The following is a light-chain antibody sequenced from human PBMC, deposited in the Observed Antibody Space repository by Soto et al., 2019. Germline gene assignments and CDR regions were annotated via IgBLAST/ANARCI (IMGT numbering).Light chain of an antibody. CDR3: HQHNNWPLT. Sequence: EVVMTQSPATLSVSPGERATLSCRASQSVSSNLAWYQQKVGQAPRLLIYRASTRATGIPARFSGSGSGTEFTLTISSLQSEDFAVYYCHQHNNWPLTFGGGTKVEIK. J-gene: IGKJ4*01. V-gene: IGKV3-15*01. CDR1: QSVSSN. CDR2: RAS.